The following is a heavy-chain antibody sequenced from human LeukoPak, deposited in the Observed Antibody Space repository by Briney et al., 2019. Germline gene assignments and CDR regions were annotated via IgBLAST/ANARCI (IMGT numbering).Heavy chain of an antibody. CDR2: ISSSGSTI. CDR1: GFTLCSYE. J-gene: IGHJ6*04. D-gene: IGHD3-10*02. CDR3: AELGITMIGGV. Sequence: GGSLRLSCAASGFTLCSYEMNWVPQAPGKGLEWVSYISSSGSTIYYADSVKGHFTISRDNAKNSLYLQMNSLRAEDTAVYYCAELGITMIGGVWGKGTTVTISS. V-gene: IGHV3-48*03.